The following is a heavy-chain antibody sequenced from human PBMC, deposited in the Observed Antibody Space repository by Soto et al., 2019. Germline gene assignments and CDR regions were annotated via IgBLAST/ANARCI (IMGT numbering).Heavy chain of an antibody. V-gene: IGHV1-2*04. Sequence: QVQLVQSGAEVKKPGASVKVSCKASGYTFTGYYMHWVRQAPGQRLEWMGWINPNSGGTNYAQKFQGWVTMTRDTSISTAYMELSRLRSDDTAVYYCARSSYIGDTPIFDYWGQGTLVTVSS. D-gene: IGHD2-21*02. CDR2: INPNSGGT. CDR3: ARSSYIGDTPIFDY. J-gene: IGHJ4*02. CDR1: GYTFTGYY.